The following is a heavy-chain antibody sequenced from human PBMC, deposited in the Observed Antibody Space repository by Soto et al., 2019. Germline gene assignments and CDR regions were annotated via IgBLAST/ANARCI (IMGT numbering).Heavy chain of an antibody. CDR1: GESFSGYY. CDR2: INHSGST. V-gene: IGHV4-34*01. J-gene: IGHJ4*02. D-gene: IGHD6-6*01. CDR3: ARGRKYSSSSGHVFYY. Sequence: SETLSLTCPVYGESFSGYYWNWIRQPPGKGLEWIGEINHSGSTNYNPSLKSRVTISVDTSKNQFSLKLSSVTAADTAVYYCARGRKYSSSSGHVFYYWGQGTLVTVSS.